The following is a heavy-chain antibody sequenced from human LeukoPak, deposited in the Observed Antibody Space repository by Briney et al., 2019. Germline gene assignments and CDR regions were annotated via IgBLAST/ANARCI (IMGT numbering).Heavy chain of an antibody. Sequence: SETLSLTCTVSGGSISSASYYWGWIRQPAGKGLEWIGRIYTSGSTNYNPSLKSRVTISVDTSKNQFSLKLSSVTAADTAVYYCARDRSGLSYYGSGSYYDFWGQGTLVTVSS. CDR1: GGSISSASYY. CDR3: ARDRSGLSYYGSGSYYDF. D-gene: IGHD3-10*01. J-gene: IGHJ4*02. CDR2: IYTSGST. V-gene: IGHV4-61*02.